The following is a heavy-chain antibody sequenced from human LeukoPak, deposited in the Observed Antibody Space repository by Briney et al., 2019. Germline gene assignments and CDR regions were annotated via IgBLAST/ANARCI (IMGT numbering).Heavy chain of an antibody. CDR2: IVVGSGNT. CDR1: GFTFTISA. J-gene: IGHJ4*02. V-gene: IGHV1-58*01. Sequence: SVTVSCKASGFTFTISAVEWVRQARGQRLEWIGWIVVGSGNTNYAQKFQERVTITRDMSTSTAYMELSSLRSEDTAVYYCAADTTAYFDYWGQGTLVTVSS. CDR3: AADTTAYFDY. D-gene: IGHD1-14*01.